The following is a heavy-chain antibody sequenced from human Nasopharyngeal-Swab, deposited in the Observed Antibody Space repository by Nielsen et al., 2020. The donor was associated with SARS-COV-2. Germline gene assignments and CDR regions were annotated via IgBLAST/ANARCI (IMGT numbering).Heavy chain of an antibody. Sequence: SETLSLTCTVSGGSISSGGYYWSWIRQHPGKGLEWIGEINHSGSTNYNPSLKSRVTISVDTSKNQFSLKLSSVTAADTAVYYCARGRGPTVTTSAFDIWGQGTMVTVSS. CDR1: GGSISSGGYY. D-gene: IGHD4-11*01. V-gene: IGHV4-39*07. CDR2: INHSGST. J-gene: IGHJ3*02. CDR3: ARGRGPTVTTSAFDI.